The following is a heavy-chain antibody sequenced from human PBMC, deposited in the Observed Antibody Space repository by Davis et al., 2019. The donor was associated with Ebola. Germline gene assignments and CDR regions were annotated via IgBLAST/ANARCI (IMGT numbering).Heavy chain of an antibody. V-gene: IGHV4-39*01. J-gene: IGHJ5*02. CDR3: ARPNFGVVVGGWFDP. D-gene: IGHD3-3*01. CDR1: GGSISSSSYY. Sequence: SETLSLTCTVSGGSISSSSYYWGWIRQSPGKGLEWIGSIYYSGSTYYNPSLKSRLTISVDTSKNQFSLKLSSVTAADTAVYYCARPNFGVVVGGWFDPWGQGTLVTVSS. CDR2: IYYSGST.